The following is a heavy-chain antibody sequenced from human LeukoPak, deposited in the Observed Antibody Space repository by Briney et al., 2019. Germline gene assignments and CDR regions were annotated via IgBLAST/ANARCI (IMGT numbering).Heavy chain of an antibody. D-gene: IGHD3-22*01. CDR2: ISYDGHT. J-gene: IGHJ5*02. V-gene: IGHV3-30*18. CDR3: AKGGYDSA. Sequence: PGRSLRLSCAASGFTFSTYGMHWVRQAPGKGLEWVTVISYDGHTNYADSVKGRFTISRDNSKNTLYLQMNSLRAEDTAVYYCAKGGYDSAWGQGPLVTVSS. CDR1: GFTFSTYG.